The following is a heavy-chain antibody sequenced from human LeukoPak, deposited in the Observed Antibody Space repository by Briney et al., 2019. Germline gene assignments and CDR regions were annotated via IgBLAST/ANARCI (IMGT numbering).Heavy chain of an antibody. V-gene: IGHV3-21*01. CDR3: ASVPPDWGSGSYYY. D-gene: IGHD3-10*01. J-gene: IGHJ4*02. CDR1: GFTFSSYS. CDR2: ISTSSSYI. Sequence: GGSLRLSCAASGFTFSSYSMTWVRQAPGKGLEWVSSISTSSSYIYYADSVKGRFTISRDNAKKSLYVQMNSLRAEDTAVYYCASVPPDWGSGSYYYWGQGTLVTASS.